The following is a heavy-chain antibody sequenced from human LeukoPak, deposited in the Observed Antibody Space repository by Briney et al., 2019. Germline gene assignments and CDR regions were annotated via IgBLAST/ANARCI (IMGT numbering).Heavy chain of an antibody. V-gene: IGHV4-34*01. CDR2: FSHSGTT. Sequence: PSETLSLTCSVYSESSSGFHCNWIRQSPGKGLEWIGQFSHSGTTNYNPSLKSRVTISLDTSNNQFSLRLNSVTAADTAVYFCATCTDPTGFGYWGQGNLVTVSS. D-gene: IGHD2-8*01. J-gene: IGHJ4*02. CDR1: SESSSGFH. CDR3: ATCTDPTGFGY.